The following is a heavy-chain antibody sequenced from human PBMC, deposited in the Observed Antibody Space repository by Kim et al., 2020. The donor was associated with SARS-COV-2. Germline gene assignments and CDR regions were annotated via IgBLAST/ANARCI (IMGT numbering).Heavy chain of an antibody. J-gene: IGHJ6*01. Sequence: GGSLRLSCAGSGFSFSNYAVSWVRQAPGKGLEWVSALSYGGGSTSYADSVKGRFTISRDISKNTVYLQMNSLRAEDTAVYYCAKVTSGWHLYFYAMDVWG. CDR1: GFSFSNYA. CDR2: LSYGGGST. D-gene: IGHD6-19*01. CDR3: AKVTSGWHLYFYAMDV. V-gene: IGHV3-23*01.